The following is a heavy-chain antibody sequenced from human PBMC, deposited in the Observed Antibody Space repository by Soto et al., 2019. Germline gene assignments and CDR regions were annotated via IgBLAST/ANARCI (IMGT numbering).Heavy chain of an antibody. J-gene: IGHJ3*01. CDR1: GGSISSGGYS. CDR2: IYHSGST. D-gene: IGHD3-22*01. V-gene: IGHV4-30-2*01. CDR3: AREKDYYDSSGYFGAFDF. Sequence: SETLSLTCAVSGGSISSGGYSWSWIRQPPGKGLEWIGYIYHSGSTYYNPSLKSRVTISVDRSKNQFSLKLSSVTAADTAVYYCAREKDYYDSSGYFGAFDFWGQGTMVTVSS.